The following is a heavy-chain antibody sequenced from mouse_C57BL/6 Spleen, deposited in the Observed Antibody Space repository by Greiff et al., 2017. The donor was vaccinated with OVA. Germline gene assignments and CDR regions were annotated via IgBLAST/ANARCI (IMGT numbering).Heavy chain of an antibody. J-gene: IGHJ4*01. D-gene: IGHD2-3*01. V-gene: IGHV1-80*01. Sequence: QVQLKESGAELVKPGASVKISCKASGYAFSSYWMNWVKQRPGKGLEWIGQIYPGDGDTNYNGKFKGKATLTADKSSSTAYMQLSSLTSEDSAVYFCARSYDGYLYYAMDYWGQGTSVTVSS. CDR2: IYPGDGDT. CDR3: ARSYDGYLYYAMDY. CDR1: GYAFSSYW.